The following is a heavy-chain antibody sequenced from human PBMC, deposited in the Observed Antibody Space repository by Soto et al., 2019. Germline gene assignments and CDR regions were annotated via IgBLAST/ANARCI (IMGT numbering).Heavy chain of an antibody. CDR2: IRDRAYNYAT. D-gene: IGHD3-10*01. J-gene: IGHJ4*02. CDR3: TRLISAAQDY. V-gene: IGHV3-73*01. CDR1: GFVFKDSS. Sequence: EVLLVESGGGLVQPGGSVKLSCAASGFVFKDSSIHWVRQASGKGLEWVGRIRDRAYNYATAYAASVEGRFTISRDDSDNTAYLHMSSLKTEDTAIYYCTRLISAAQDYWGQRTLVTVSS.